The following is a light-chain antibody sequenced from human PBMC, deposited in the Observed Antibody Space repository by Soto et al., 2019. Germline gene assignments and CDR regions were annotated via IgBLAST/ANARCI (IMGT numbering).Light chain of an antibody. J-gene: IGKJ1*01. V-gene: IGKV3-20*01. CDR2: GAS. CDR3: QQYGSSPWT. CDR1: QSVSSSY. Sequence: ENVLTQSPGTLSLSPGERATLSCRASQSVSSSYLAWYQQKPGQAPRLLIYGASSRATDIPDRFSGSGSGKDFTLAISRLEPEDFAVYYCQQYGSSPWTFGQGTKVEIK.